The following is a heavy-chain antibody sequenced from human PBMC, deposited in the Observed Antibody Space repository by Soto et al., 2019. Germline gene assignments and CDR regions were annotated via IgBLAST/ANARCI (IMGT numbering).Heavy chain of an antibody. V-gene: IGHV4-38-2*02. D-gene: IGHD4-4*01. J-gene: IGHJ5*02. CDR3: AGDSNESWFYN. CDR1: GYSVRSGHY. CDR2: VQHFGTT. Sequence: SETLSLTCTVSGYSVRSGHYWGWVRQSPGKGLEWIASVQHFGTTLYNPSLKTRVTVSVDTSKNQFSLRLSFVTAADTAVYYCAGDSNESWFYNWGQGTKVTV.